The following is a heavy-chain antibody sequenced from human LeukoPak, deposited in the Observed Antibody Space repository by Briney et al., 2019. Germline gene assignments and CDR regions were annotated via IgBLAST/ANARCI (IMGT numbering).Heavy chain of an antibody. CDR1: GGSVSSGGYS. J-gene: IGHJ5*02. Sequence: SQTLSLTCTVSGGSVSSGGYSWSWIRQPAGKGLEWIGRIYTSGSTNYNPSLKSRVTMSVDTSKNQFSLKLSSVTAADTAVYYCARDSYGSGRWFDPWGQGTLVTVSS. CDR2: IYTSGST. V-gene: IGHV4-61*02. D-gene: IGHD3-10*01. CDR3: ARDSYGSGRWFDP.